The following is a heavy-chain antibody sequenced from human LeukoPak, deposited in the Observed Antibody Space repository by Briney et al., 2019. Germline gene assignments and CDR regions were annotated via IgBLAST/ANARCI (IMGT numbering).Heavy chain of an antibody. CDR3: AREVHSNYDYFDY. Sequence: TSETLSLTCAVYGGSFSVYYWSWIRQPPGKGLEWIGEINHSGSTNYNPSLKSRVTMSVDTSKNQFSLKLSSVTAADTAVYYCAREVHSNYDYFDYWGQGTLVTVSS. CDR2: INHSGST. CDR1: GGSFSVYY. J-gene: IGHJ4*02. V-gene: IGHV4-34*01. D-gene: IGHD4-11*01.